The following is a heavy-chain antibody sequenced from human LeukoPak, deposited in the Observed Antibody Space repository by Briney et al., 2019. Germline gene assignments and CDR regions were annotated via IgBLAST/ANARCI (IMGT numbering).Heavy chain of an antibody. D-gene: IGHD2-21*01. CDR2: ISTYDGNT. V-gene: IGHV1-18*04. Sequence: ASVKISCKASGYSFTSYGISWVRQAPGQGLEWMGWISTYDGNTNYAQRVQDRLTMTTDSSTSTAYMELRSLRSDDTAVYYCARDHGHKSVDYWGQGTLVIVSS. CDR1: GYSFTSYG. CDR3: ARDHGHKSVDY. J-gene: IGHJ4*02.